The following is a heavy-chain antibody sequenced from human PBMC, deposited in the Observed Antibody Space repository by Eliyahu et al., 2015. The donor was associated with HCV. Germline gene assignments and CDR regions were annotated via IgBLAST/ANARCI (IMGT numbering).Heavy chain of an antibody. J-gene: IGHJ3*02. CDR2: ISAYNGXT. CDR3: ARESESYYYDSSGYYAFDI. D-gene: IGHD3-22*01. V-gene: IGHV1-18*01. CDR1: CYTFTILF. Sequence: QVQLVPSGAEVKKPGASVKVSRKXSCYTFTILFISWGRQAPGXGVEWMGWISAYNGXTNYAQKLQGRVTMTTDTSXSTDYMELRSLRSDDTAVYYCARESESYYYDSSGYYAFDIWGQGTMVTVSS.